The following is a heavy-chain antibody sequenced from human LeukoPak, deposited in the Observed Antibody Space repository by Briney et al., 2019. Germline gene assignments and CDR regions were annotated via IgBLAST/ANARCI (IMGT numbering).Heavy chain of an antibody. CDR3: ARSSSGSSVAY. V-gene: IGHV1-2*02. CDR1: GYTFTGYY. Sequence: ASVKVSCKASGYTFTGYYMHWVRQAPGQGLEWMGWINPNSGGTNYAQKVQGRVTMTRDTSISTAYMELSRLRSDDTAVYYCARSSSGSSVAYWGQGTLVTVSS. J-gene: IGHJ4*02. CDR2: INPNSGGT. D-gene: IGHD6-6*01.